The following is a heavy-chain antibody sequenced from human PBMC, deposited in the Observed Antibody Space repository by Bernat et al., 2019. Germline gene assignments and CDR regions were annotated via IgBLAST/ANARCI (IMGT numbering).Heavy chain of an antibody. CDR3: ARGRGIRGFDP. D-gene: IGHD3-10*01. CDR2: IWYDGSNK. CDR1: GFTFSSYA. Sequence: QVQLVEPGGGVVQPGRSLRLSCAASGFTFSSYAMHWVRQAPGKGLEWVAVIWYDGSNKYYADSVKGRFTISRDNSKNTLYLQMNSLRAEDTAVYYCARGRGIRGFDPWGQGTLVTVSS. V-gene: IGHV3-33*08. J-gene: IGHJ5*02.